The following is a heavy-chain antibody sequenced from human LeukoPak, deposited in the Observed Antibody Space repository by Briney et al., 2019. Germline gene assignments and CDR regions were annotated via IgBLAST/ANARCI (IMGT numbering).Heavy chain of an antibody. J-gene: IGHJ4*02. CDR2: IYYSGST. CDR1: GGSISSSSYY. V-gene: IGHV4-39*01. CDR3: ARGIYSSGWYKGY. Sequence: PSETLSLTCTVSGGSISSSSYYWGWIRQPPGKGLEWIGSIYYSGSTYYNPSLKSRVTTSVDTSKNQFSLKLSSVTAADTAVYYCARGIYSSGWYKGYWGQGTLVTVSS. D-gene: IGHD6-19*01.